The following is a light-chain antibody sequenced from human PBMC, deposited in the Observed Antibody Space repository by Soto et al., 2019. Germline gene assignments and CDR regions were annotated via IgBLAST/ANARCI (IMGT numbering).Light chain of an antibody. CDR3: QQSYSIPST. CDR1: QSISSY. CDR2: AAS. J-gene: IGKJ1*01. V-gene: IGKV1-39*01. Sequence: DIQMTQSPSSLSASVGDRVTITCRASQSISSYLNWYQQNPGKAPKLLIYAASSLQSGVPSRFSGSGSGTDFTLTIISLRPEDFATYYCQQSYSIPSTFGQGTKVDIK.